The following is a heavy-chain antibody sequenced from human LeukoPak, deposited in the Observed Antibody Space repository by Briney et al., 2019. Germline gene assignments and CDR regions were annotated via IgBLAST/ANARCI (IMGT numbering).Heavy chain of an antibody. CDR1: GFTFSSYG. CDR3: AKDIAAVGFDY. D-gene: IGHD6-13*01. CDR2: IWYDGSNK. J-gene: IGHJ4*02. Sequence: PGGSLRLSCAASGFTFSSYGMHWVRQAPGKGLEWVAVIWYDGSNKYYADSVKGRFTISRDNSKNTLYLQMNSLRAEDTAVYYCAKDIAAVGFDYWGQETLVTVSS. V-gene: IGHV3-33*06.